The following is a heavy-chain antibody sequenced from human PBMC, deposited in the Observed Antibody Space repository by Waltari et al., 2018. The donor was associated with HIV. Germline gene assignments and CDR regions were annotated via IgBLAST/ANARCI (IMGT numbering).Heavy chain of an antibody. CDR3: ARDGAYCGGDCYPAAFDY. V-gene: IGHV1-69*01. J-gene: IGHJ4*02. Sequence: QVQLVQSGAEVKKPGSSVKVSCKASDATFSSYAISWVRQAPGHGLEWMGGIIPIFGTANYAQKFQGRVTITADESTSTAYMELSSLRSEDTAVYYCARDGAYCGGDCYPAAFDYWGQGTLVTVSS. D-gene: IGHD2-21*02. CDR1: DATFSSYA. CDR2: IIPIFGTA.